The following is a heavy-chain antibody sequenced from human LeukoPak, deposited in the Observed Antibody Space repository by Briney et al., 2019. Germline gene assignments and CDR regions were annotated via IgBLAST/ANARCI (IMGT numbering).Heavy chain of an antibody. Sequence: ASVKVSCKASGYTFTGYYMHWVRQAPGQGLEWMGWINPNSGGTNYAQKFQGRVTITRNTSISTAYMELSSLRAEDTALYYCASHTGAGVAFRPFHIWGQGTMVTVSS. V-gene: IGHV1-2*02. CDR3: ASHTGAGVAFRPFHI. D-gene: IGHD2-8*01. J-gene: IGHJ3*02. CDR1: GYTFTGYY. CDR2: INPNSGGT.